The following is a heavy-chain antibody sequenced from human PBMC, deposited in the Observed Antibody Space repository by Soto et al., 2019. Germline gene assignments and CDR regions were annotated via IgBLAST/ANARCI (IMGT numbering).Heavy chain of an antibody. D-gene: IGHD4-17*01. V-gene: IGHV5-10-1*01. CDR2: IDPSDSYT. CDR3: ARAYDYGDSHFDY. J-gene: IGHJ4*02. CDR1: GYSFTSYW. Sequence: LGESLKISCKGSGYSFTSYWISWVRQMPGKGLEWMGRIDPSDSYTNYSPSFQGHVTISADKSISTAYLQWSSLKASDTAMYYCARAYDYGDSHFDYWGQGTLVTVSS.